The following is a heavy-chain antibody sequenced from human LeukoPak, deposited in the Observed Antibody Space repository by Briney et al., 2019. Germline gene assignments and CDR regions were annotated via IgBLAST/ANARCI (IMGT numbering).Heavy chain of an antibody. D-gene: IGHD2-8*01. CDR2: INPSGSST. J-gene: IGHJ3*02. CDR3: AGGTTNTKGAFDM. Sequence: ASVKVSCKASGYTFTNYYIHWVRQAPGQGLEWMEIINPSGSSTSYAQKFQGRVTMTRDTSTSTVYMELSSLRSEDTAVYYCAGGTTNTKGAFDMWGQGTMVTVSS. V-gene: IGHV1-46*01. CDR1: GYTFTNYY.